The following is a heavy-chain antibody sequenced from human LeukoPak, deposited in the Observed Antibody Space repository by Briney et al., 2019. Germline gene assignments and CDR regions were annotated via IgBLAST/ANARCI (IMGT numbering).Heavy chain of an antibody. CDR1: GFTFSSHS. Sequence: GGSLRLFCAVSGFTFSSHSMSWVRQAPGRGLEWVSAISGSGGSTYYADSVKGRFTISRDNSKNTLYLQMNSLRAEDTAVYYCAKPIASRRAFDIWGQGTMVTVSS. J-gene: IGHJ3*02. V-gene: IGHV3-23*01. CDR2: ISGSGGST. D-gene: IGHD1-26*01. CDR3: AKPIASRRAFDI.